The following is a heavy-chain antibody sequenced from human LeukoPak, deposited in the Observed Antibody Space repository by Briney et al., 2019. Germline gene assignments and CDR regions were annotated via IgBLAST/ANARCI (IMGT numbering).Heavy chain of an antibody. D-gene: IGHD6-13*01. CDR3: ARGGGSSWRDFDY. Sequence: ASVKVSCKASGYTFTSYYMHWVRQAPGQGLEWMGIINPSGGSTSYAQKFQGRVTLSTDTSASIAYMELRSLRSEDTAVFYCARGGGSSWRDFDYWGQGTLVTVSS. V-gene: IGHV1-46*01. CDR2: INPSGGST. CDR1: GYTFTSYY. J-gene: IGHJ4*02.